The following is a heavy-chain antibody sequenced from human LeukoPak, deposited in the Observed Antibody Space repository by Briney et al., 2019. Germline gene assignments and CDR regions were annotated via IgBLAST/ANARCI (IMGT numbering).Heavy chain of an antibody. J-gene: IGHJ4*02. Sequence: GGSLRLSCAASGFTFSSYAMSWVRQAPGKGLDWVSAISGSGISTYYADSVKGRFTISRDNSKNTLYLQMNSLRAEDTAVYYCARRKVGGTGDYWGQGTQVTVSS. V-gene: IGHV3-23*01. D-gene: IGHD1-26*01. CDR3: ARRKVGGTGDY. CDR2: ISGSGIST. CDR1: GFTFSSYA.